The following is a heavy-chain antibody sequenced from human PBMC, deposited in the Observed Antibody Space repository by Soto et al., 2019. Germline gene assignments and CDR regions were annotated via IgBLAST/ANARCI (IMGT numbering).Heavy chain of an antibody. CDR2: IYYSGST. Sequence: QVQLQESGPGLVKPSQTLSLTCTVSGGSISSGGYSWSWIRQHPGKGLEWIGYIYYSGSTYYNPSLTSRVTISVDTFKNQFSLKLSSVTAADTAVYYCAKYCSSTSCYEVGMDVWGQGTTVTVP. CDR1: GGSISSGGYS. CDR3: AKYCSSTSCYEVGMDV. J-gene: IGHJ6*02. V-gene: IGHV4-31*03. D-gene: IGHD2-2*01.